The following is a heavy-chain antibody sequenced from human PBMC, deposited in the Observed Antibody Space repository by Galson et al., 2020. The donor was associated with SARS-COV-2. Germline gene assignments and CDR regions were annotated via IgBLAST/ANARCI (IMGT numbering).Heavy chain of an antibody. CDR2: VFHSGTT. D-gene: IGHD3-3*01. J-gene: IGHJ6*02. CDR1: GYSISSNYY. V-gene: IGHV4-38-2*02. Sequence: SQTLSLTCNVFGYSISSNYYWAWIRQSPEKGLEWIGTVFHSGTTHYNPSLTSRVTISVDTSQNHFSLRLTSVTAADSAVYYCARWTYADFWSGHNPHGMDVWGQGTTVTVSS. CDR3: ARWTYADFWSGHNPHGMDV.